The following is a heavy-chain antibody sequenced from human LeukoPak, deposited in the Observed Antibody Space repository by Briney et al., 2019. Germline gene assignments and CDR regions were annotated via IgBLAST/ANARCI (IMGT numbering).Heavy chain of an antibody. J-gene: IGHJ4*02. CDR2: IDSDGRSRTSP. CDR1: GFTFSSYW. Sequence: TGGSLRLSCAAAGFTFSSYWMHWVRQVPGKGLQWVARIDSDGRSRTSPSYAESVKDRFTISRDNAQNTLYLQMNSLRAEDTAVYYCVRDVWGDRDSFFDSWGQGTPVTVSS. D-gene: IGHD2-21*01. CDR3: VRDVWGDRDSFFDS. V-gene: IGHV3-74*01.